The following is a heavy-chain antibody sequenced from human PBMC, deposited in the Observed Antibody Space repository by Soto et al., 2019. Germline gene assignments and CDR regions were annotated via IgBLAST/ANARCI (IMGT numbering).Heavy chain of an antibody. CDR1: GYTFTNYH. J-gene: IGHJ4*02. D-gene: IGHD4-17*01. CDR3: ARRGFGDYHFDY. CDR2: ISAYNGNT. V-gene: IGHV1-18*01. Sequence: QVQLVQSGAGVKKPGASVKVSCKASGYTFTNYHMSWVRQAPGQGLEWMGWISAYNGNTKYAQNLQGRVTMTTDTSTSTAYMELRSLRSDDTAVYYCARRGFGDYHFDYWGQGTLVTVSS.